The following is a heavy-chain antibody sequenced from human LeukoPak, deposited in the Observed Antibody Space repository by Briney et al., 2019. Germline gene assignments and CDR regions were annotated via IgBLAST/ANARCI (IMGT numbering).Heavy chain of an antibody. D-gene: IGHD1-1*01. CDR2: ISYDGSNK. Sequence: GGSLRLSCAASGFTFSSYAMHRVRQAPGKGLEWVAVISYDGSNKYYADSVKGRFTISRDNSKNTLYLQMNSLRAEDTAVYYCAKRRGTGTTPGPFGYWGQGTLVTVSS. V-gene: IGHV3-30-3*02. CDR3: AKRRGTGTTPGPFGY. J-gene: IGHJ4*02. CDR1: GFTFSSYA.